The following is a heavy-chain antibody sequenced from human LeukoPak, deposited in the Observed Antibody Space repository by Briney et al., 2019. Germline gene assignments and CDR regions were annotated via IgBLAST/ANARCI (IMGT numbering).Heavy chain of an antibody. V-gene: IGHV1-8*01. CDR1: GYTFTSYD. D-gene: IGHD3-3*01. Sequence: ASVKVSCKASGYTFTSYDINWVRQATGQGLEWMGWMNPNSGNTGYAQKFQGRVTMTRNTSISTAYMELSSLRSEETAVYYCARSDFWSGYFWFDPWGQGTLVTVSS. CDR2: MNPNSGNT. J-gene: IGHJ5*02. CDR3: ARSDFWSGYFWFDP.